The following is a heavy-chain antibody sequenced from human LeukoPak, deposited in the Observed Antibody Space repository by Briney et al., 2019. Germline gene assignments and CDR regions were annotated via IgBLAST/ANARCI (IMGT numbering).Heavy chain of an antibody. CDR3: ARGSRYYYDSSGYYGLDY. V-gene: IGHV4-34*01. J-gene: IGHJ4*02. CDR2: INHSGSA. D-gene: IGHD3-22*01. Sequence: SETLSLTCTVSGGSFSGYYCTWIRQPPGKGLEWIGEINHSGSANYNPSLKSRVTISVDTSKNQFSLKLSSVTAADTAVYYCARGSRYYYDSSGYYGLDYWGQGTLVTVSS. CDR1: GGSFSGYY.